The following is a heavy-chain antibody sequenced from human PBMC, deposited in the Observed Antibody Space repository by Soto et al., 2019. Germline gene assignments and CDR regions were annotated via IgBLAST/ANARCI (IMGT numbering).Heavy chain of an antibody. CDR1: GFTFSGYA. J-gene: IGHJ6*02. CDR2: ITGSGTST. CDR3: GKSTESYYYTMDV. Sequence: GGSLRLSCAASGFTFSGYAMTWVRQAPGKGLEWVSSITGSGTSTYYADSVKGRFIISRDNSKNTVSLQMNSLRADDTAVYYCGKSTESYYYTMDVWGQGTTVTVSS. V-gene: IGHV3-23*01.